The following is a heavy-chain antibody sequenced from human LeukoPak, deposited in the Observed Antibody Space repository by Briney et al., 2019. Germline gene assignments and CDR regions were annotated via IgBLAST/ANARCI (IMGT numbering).Heavy chain of an antibody. D-gene: IGHD6-6*01. V-gene: IGHV3-9*01. CDR1: EFTFDDYA. CDR3: AKGLEKPLDYYYYMDV. Sequence: PGRSLRLSCAASEFTFDDYAMHWVRQAPGKGLEWVSGISWNSGSIGYADSVKGRFTISRDNAKNSLYLQMNSLRAEDTALYYCAKGLEKPLDYYYYMDVWGKGTTVTVSS. J-gene: IGHJ6*03. CDR2: ISWNSGSI.